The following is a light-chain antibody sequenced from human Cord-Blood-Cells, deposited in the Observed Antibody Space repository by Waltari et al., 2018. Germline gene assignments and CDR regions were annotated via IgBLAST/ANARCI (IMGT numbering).Light chain of an antibody. CDR1: SSAFGSYNL. CDR3: CSYAGSSTWV. Sequence: QSALTQPASVSGSPGQSITISCTGTSSAFGSYNLVSWYQQHPGKAPKLMIYEVSKRPSGVSNRFSGSKSGNTASLTISGLQAEDEADYYCCSYAGSSTWVFGGGTKLTVL. CDR2: EVS. J-gene: IGLJ3*02. V-gene: IGLV2-23*02.